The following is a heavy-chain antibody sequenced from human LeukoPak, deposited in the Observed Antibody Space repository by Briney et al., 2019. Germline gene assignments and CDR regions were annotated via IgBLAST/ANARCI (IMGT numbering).Heavy chain of an antibody. CDR2: IYYSGST. CDR1: GGSISSSSYY. J-gene: IGHJ4*02. V-gene: IGHV4-39*01. CDR3: ARGRGGDYVSFGVL. Sequence: SETLSLTCTVSGGSISSSSYYWGWIRQPPGKGLEWIGSIYYSGSTYYNPSLKSRVTISVDTSKNQFSLKLSSVTAADTAVYYCARGRGGDYVSFGVLWGQGTLVTVSS. D-gene: IGHD3-16*01.